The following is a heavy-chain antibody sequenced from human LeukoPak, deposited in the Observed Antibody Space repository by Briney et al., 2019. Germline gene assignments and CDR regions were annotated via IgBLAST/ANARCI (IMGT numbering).Heavy chain of an antibody. J-gene: IGHJ5*02. Sequence: ASVKVSCMASGYTFTSYYMHWVRQAPGQGLEWMGIINPSGGSTSYAQKFQGRVTMTRDTSTSTVYMELSSLRSEDTAVYYCARVFPWEQTGFDPWGQGTLVTVSS. CDR1: GYTFTSYY. D-gene: IGHD1-26*01. V-gene: IGHV1-46*03. CDR3: ARVFPWEQTGFDP. CDR2: INPSGGST.